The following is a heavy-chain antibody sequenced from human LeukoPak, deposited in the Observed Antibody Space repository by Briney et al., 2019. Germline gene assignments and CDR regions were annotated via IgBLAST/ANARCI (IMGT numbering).Heavy chain of an antibody. CDR3: ARQHPSSSSLGAY. CDR1: GYSFTNYW. D-gene: IGHD6-6*01. Sequence: PGESLKISCKGSGYSFTNYWIGWVRQVPGKGLELMGIIYPGDSDTRYSPSFQGQVTISADKSISSAYLQWSSLKTSDSAIYYCARQHPSSSSLGAYWGQGTLVTVSS. J-gene: IGHJ4*02. V-gene: IGHV5-51*01. CDR2: IYPGDSDT.